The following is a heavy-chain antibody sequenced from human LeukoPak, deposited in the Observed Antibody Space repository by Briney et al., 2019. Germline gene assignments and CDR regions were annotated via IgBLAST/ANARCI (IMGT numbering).Heavy chain of an antibody. V-gene: IGHV1-18*01. Sequence: GASVKVSCKASGYSFTSFGISWVRQAPGQGLEWMGWISGHNGNTDYAQKFQGRVTMTTDTSTSTAYIELRSLRSDDTAMYYCARSGAYGSGSYYIRYWGQGTLVTVSP. CDR1: GYSFTSFG. D-gene: IGHD3-10*01. CDR2: ISGHNGNT. J-gene: IGHJ4*02. CDR3: ARSGAYGSGSYYIRY.